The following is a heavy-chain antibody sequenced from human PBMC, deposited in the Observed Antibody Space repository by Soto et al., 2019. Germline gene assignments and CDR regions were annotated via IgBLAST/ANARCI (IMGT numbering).Heavy chain of an antibody. CDR2: ISSSSSYI. CDR3: AREIPG. J-gene: IGHJ4*02. Sequence: ISSSSSYIYYADSVKGRFTISRDNAKNSLYLQMNSLRAEDTAVYYCAREIPGWGQGTLVTVSS. V-gene: IGHV3-21*01.